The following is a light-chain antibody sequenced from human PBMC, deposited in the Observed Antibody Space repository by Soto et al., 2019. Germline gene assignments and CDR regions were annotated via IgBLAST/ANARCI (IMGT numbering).Light chain of an antibody. CDR1: QSVSSY. CDR3: QQRSNWPPLT. Sequence: EIVLTQSPATLSLSPGERATLSCRASQSVSSYLAWYQQKPGQAPRLLIYDASNRATGIPARFSGSGSGTDLTLTIISLEPEDFAVYYCQQRSNWPPLTFGPGTKVDIK. CDR2: DAS. V-gene: IGKV3-11*01. J-gene: IGKJ3*01.